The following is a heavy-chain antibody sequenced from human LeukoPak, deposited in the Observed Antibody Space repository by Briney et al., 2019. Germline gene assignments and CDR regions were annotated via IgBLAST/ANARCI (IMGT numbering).Heavy chain of an antibody. J-gene: IGHJ4*02. V-gene: IGHV3-23*01. CDR3: AKDRSSSSRPSFDY. CDR1: GFTFNYHA. CDR2: ISGSGGST. D-gene: IGHD6-13*01. Sequence: PGGSLRLSCAASGFTFNYHAMHWVRQAPGKGLEWVSAISGSGGSTYYADSVKGRFTICRDNSKNTLYLQMNSLRAEDTAVYYCAKDRSSSSRPSFDYWGQGTLVTVSS.